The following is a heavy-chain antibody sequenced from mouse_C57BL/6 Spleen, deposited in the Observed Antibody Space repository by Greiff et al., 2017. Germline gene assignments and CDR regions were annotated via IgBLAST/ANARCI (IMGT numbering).Heavy chain of an antibody. CDR2: IDPSDSYT. D-gene: IGHD2-3*01. J-gene: IGHJ2*01. Sequence: QVQLKQPGAELVRPGTSVKLSCKASGYTFTSYWMHWVKQRPGQGLEWIGVIDPSDSYTNYNQKFKGKATLTVDTSSSTAYMQLSSLTSEDSAVYYCARGEWLLRRFFDYWGKGTTLTVSS. V-gene: IGHV1-59*01. CDR3: ARGEWLLRRFFDY. CDR1: GYTFTSYW.